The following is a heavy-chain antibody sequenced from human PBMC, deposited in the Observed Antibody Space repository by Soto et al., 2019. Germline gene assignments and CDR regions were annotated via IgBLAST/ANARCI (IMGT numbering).Heavy chain of an antibody. V-gene: IGHV4-34*01. CDR1: GGSFSGYY. CDR3: ARGHRGGVILYYYYGMDV. D-gene: IGHD3-16*02. Sequence: SETLSLTCAVYGGSFSGYYWSWIRQPPGKGLEWIGEINHSGSTNYNPSLKSRVTISVDTSRNQFSLKLSSVTAADTAVYYCARGHRGGVILYYYYGMDVWGQGTTVTVSS. J-gene: IGHJ6*02. CDR2: INHSGST.